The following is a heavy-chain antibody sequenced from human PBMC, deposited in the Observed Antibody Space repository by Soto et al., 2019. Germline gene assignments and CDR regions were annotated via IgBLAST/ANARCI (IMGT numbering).Heavy chain of an antibody. D-gene: IGHD1-1*01. CDR1: GYTFTSYA. Sequence: ASVKLSCKASGYTFTSYAMHWVRQAPGQRLEWMGWINAGNGNTKYSQKFQGRVTITRDTSASTAYMELSSLRSEDTAVYYCARDFPGTSYYFDYWGQGTLVTVSS. J-gene: IGHJ4*02. CDR3: ARDFPGTSYYFDY. CDR2: INAGNGNT. V-gene: IGHV1-3*01.